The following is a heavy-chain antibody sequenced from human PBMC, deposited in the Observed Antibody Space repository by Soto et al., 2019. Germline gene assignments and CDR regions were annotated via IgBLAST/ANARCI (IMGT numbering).Heavy chain of an antibody. CDR1: GFTFKNVW. V-gene: IGHV3-15*07. Sequence: EVQLVESGGGLLKPGGSLGLSCAASGFTFKNVWMHWVRQAPGKGLAWVGRIKSKADGETIDYAEPVKGRFTISRDDSKNTLYLQMYNLKTEDTAVYYCNAYCDFWGCHTPLWCQGTLVAVSS. CDR2: IKSKADGETI. CDR3: NAYCDFWGCHTPL. J-gene: IGHJ4*02. D-gene: IGHD3-3*01.